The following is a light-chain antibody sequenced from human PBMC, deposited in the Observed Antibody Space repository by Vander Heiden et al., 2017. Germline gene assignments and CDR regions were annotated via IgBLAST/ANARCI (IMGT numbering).Light chain of an antibody. CDR2: WAS. CDR1: QSVLYSSNNKNY. CDR3: QQYYSSPQT. Sequence: DFVMTKSPDSLAVSLGERATINCKSSQSVLYSSNNKNYLAWYQQKPGQPPKLLIYWASTRESGVPDRFSGSGSGTDFTLTISSLQAEDVAVYYCQQYYSSPQTFGQGTKLEIK. V-gene: IGKV4-1*01. J-gene: IGKJ2*01.